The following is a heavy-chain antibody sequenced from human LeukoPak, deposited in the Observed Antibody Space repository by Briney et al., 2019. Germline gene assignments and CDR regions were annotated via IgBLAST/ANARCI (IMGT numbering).Heavy chain of an antibody. V-gene: IGHV4-4*09. CDR3: AYSYDGKVVQFDC. CDR2: IHSSGRT. D-gene: IGHD4-23*01. Sequence: PSETLSLTCTVSDGSISNSYWNWVRQPPGKELEWLGYIHSSGRTNYNPSLKSRITLLIDTSENQFSLKLTSVTAADTAVYYCAYSYDGKVVQFDCWGQGSLVTVSS. CDR1: DGSISNSY. J-gene: IGHJ4*02.